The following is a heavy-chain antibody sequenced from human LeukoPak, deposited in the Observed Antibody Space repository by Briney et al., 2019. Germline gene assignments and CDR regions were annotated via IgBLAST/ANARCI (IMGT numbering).Heavy chain of an antibody. V-gene: IGHV4-39*07. D-gene: IGHD5-18*01. Sequence: SETLSLTCSVSGDSISLSFYYWGWIRQPPGKALEWIGSVYYSGTTSYNPSLKSRVTISVDTSKNQFSLKLSSVTAADTAVYYCARDGVDIAMGTADYWGQGTLVTVSS. CDR1: GDSISLSFYY. CDR2: VYYSGTT. CDR3: ARDGVDIAMGTADY. J-gene: IGHJ4*02.